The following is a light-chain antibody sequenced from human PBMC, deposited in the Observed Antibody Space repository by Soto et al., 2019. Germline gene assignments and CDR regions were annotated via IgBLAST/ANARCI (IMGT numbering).Light chain of an antibody. V-gene: IGKV3-20*01. J-gene: IGKJ1*01. CDR1: QSVSSSY. CDR3: QQCGSSPWT. Sequence: EHVLTQSPGTLSFSPGERATLSFTASQSVSSSYLAWYQQKPGQAPRLLIYGASSRATGIPDRFSGSGSGTDFTLTISRLEPEDFAVYYCQQCGSSPWTFGQGTKVDIK. CDR2: GAS.